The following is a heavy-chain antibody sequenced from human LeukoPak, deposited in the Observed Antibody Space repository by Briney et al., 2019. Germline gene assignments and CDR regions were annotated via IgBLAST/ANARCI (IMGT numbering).Heavy chain of an antibody. CDR2: IYWDDDK. D-gene: IGHD6-6*01. J-gene: IGHJ4*02. V-gene: IGHV2-5*02. Sequence: SGPTLVNPTQTLTLTCTFSGFSLGTTGVGVGWIRQPPGKALEWLALIYWDDDKRYSPSLKSRLTITKDTSKNQVVLTMTNMDPVDTATYYCAHNVRYRSSSGVHFDYWGQGTLVTVSS. CDR3: AHNVRYRSSSGVHFDY. CDR1: GFSLGTTGVG.